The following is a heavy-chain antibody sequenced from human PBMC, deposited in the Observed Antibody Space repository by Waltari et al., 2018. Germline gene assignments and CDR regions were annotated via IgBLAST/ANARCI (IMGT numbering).Heavy chain of an antibody. CDR2: IRTSGAYV. D-gene: IGHD3-9*01. J-gene: IGHJ3*01. CDR3: ARDRVDHFDFNGPYFDAFGL. Sequence: EVQLVESGGGQVKPGESLRLSCAASSFNLTEYSLNWVRQAPGKGLAWVASIRTSGAYVFYAESAEGRFTISRDNAKNSVFLQMNNLRVEDTAVYFCARDRVDHFDFNGPYFDAFGLWGRGTMVTVSS. V-gene: IGHV3-21*01. CDR1: SFNLTEYS.